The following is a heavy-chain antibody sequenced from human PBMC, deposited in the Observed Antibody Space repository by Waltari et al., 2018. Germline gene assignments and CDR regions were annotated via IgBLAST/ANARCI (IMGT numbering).Heavy chain of an antibody. CDR2: IYSGGST. CDR1: GFTFSSYA. V-gene: IGHV3-23*03. Sequence: EVQLLESGGGLVQPGGSLRLSCAASGFTFSSYAMSWVRQAPGMGRAWVSVIYSGGSTYYADSVKGRFTTSRDNSKNTLYLQMNSLRAEDTAVYYCAKIIGPRPNDAFDIWGQGTMVTVSS. J-gene: IGHJ3*02. CDR3: AKIIGPRPNDAFDI.